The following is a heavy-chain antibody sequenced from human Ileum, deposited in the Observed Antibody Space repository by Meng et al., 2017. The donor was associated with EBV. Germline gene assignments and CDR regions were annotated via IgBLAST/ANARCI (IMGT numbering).Heavy chain of an antibody. Sequence: QVQRQESGPGLVKPTDTLSLTRSGSNASVSSYGYYMTWIRQPPGKGLEWIGYMSYTGSTNYKSTLKSRVTISVDKSKNQFSLKLSSVTAADTAVYYCARERGGGDRGIQWGQGTLVTVSS. V-gene: IGHV4-61*08. CDR2: MSYTGST. D-gene: IGHD2-21*02. CDR1: NASVSSYGYY. J-gene: IGHJ4*02. CDR3: ARERGGGDRGIQ.